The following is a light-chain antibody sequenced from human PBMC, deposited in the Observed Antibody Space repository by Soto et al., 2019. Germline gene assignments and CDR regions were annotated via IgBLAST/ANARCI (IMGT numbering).Light chain of an antibody. CDR3: HHYGSSLRA. CDR2: GAS. CDR1: QSVRSSF. J-gene: IGKJ1*01. Sequence: EIVLTQSPGTLALSPGERATLSCRANQSVRSSFLAWYQQNAGQAPRLLIYGASNRATGIPTRFSGSGSGTDFTLTISSLEPEDFAVYYCHHYGSSLRAFGQGTKVEIK. V-gene: IGKV3-20*01.